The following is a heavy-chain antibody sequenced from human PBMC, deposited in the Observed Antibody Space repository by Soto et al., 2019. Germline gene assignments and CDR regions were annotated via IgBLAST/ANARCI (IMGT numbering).Heavy chain of an antibody. CDR2: IIPILGIA. J-gene: IGHJ6*02. Sequence: SVKVSCKASGGTFSSYTISWVRQAPGQGLEWMGRIIPILGIANYAQKFQGRVTITADKSTSTAYMELSSLRSEDTAVYYCARDLEMATRYYYGMDVWGQGTTVTVS. CDR3: ARDLEMATRYYYGMDV. V-gene: IGHV1-69*04. CDR1: GGTFSSYT. D-gene: IGHD2-15*01.